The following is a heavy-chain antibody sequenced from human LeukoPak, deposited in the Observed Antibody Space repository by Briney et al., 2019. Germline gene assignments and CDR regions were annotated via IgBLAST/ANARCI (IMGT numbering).Heavy chain of an antibody. V-gene: IGHV3-30*18. CDR2: VSYDGSNG. CDR3: AKNSLAAEGYFDY. CDR1: GFTFSQYA. D-gene: IGHD6-13*01. Sequence: PGGSLRLSCAASGFTFSQYAVHWVRQAPGKGLEWVAAVSYDGSNGNYADSVKGRFTISRDNSRNMLYLQMNSLRVDDTAVYYCAKNSLAAEGYFDYWGQGTLVTVSS. J-gene: IGHJ4*02.